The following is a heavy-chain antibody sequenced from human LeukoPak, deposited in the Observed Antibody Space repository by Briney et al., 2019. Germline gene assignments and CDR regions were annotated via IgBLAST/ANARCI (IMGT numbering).Heavy chain of an antibody. Sequence: SETLSLTCTVSGGSISSSSYYWGWIRQPPGKGLEWIGRIYYSGSTYYNPSLKSRVTISVDTSKNQFSLKLSSVTAADTAVYYCARQVGDGGYSYGYIFPVDYWGQGTLVTVSS. CDR3: ARQVGDGGYSYGYIFPVDY. CDR1: GGSISSSSYY. V-gene: IGHV4-39*01. D-gene: IGHD5-18*01. J-gene: IGHJ4*02. CDR2: IYYSGST.